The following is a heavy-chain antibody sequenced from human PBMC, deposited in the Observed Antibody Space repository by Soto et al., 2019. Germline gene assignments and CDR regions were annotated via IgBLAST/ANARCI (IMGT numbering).Heavy chain of an antibody. CDR1: GGTFSSYA. Sequence: QVQLVQSGAEVKKPGSSVKVSCKASGGTFSSYAISWVRQAPGQGLEWMGGIIPIFGTANYAQKFQGRVTITADESTSTAYMELSSLRSEDTAVYYCARDEDPPNDDFWSGYTGGYGMDVWGQGTTVTVSS. J-gene: IGHJ6*02. D-gene: IGHD3-3*01. CDR3: ARDEDPPNDDFWSGYTGGYGMDV. V-gene: IGHV1-69*01. CDR2: IIPIFGTA.